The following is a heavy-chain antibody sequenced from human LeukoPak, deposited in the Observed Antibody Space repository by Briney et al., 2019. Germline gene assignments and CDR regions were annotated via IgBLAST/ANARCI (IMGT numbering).Heavy chain of an antibody. V-gene: IGHV3-72*01. CDR1: GFTFRDHY. CDR3: ARDTRSTAEDDY. J-gene: IGHJ4*02. D-gene: IGHD1-1*01. CDR2: TRYKSNRYTT. Sequence: PGGSLRLSCAASGFTFRDHYMDWVRQAPGKGREWVGRTRYKSNRYTTKYAAAVKRRFTIPRHESKNSPYQQINSLTTGDTALYYCARDTRSTAEDDYWGQGTLVTVSS.